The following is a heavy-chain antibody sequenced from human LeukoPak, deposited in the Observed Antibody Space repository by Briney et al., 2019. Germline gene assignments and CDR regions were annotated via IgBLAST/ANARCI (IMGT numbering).Heavy chain of an antibody. CDR3: VRDQAKIGGGYYMDV. CDR2: ISNSGSSI. J-gene: IGHJ6*03. V-gene: IGHV3-48*03. Sequence: GGSLRLSCAGSGFTSSSYEMNWVRQAPGEGREWVSYISNSGSSIYYADSVKGRFTISRDNAKNSLYLQMNSLRAEDTAVYYCVRDQAKIGGGYYMDVWGKGTTVTVSS. D-gene: IGHD1-26*01. CDR1: GFTSSSYE.